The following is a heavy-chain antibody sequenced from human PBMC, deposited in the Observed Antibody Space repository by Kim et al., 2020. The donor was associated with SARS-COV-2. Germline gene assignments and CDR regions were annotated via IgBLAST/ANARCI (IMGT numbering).Heavy chain of an antibody. J-gene: IGHJ4*02. CDR2: T. Sequence: TGYAQKFQSRVTMTRNTSISTAYMELSSLRSEDTAVYYCARGGVGVHFDYWGQGTLVTVSS. D-gene: IGHD2-2*01. CDR3: ARGGVGVHFDY. V-gene: IGHV1-8*01.